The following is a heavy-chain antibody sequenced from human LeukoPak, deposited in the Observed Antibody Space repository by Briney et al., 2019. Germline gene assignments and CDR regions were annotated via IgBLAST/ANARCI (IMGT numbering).Heavy chain of an antibody. J-gene: IGHJ4*02. CDR1: GFTFSNYA. Sequence: GGSLRLSCAASGFTFSNYAMSWVRQAPGKGLEWVSAIRGGGVTTYYPDSVKGRFTISRDNSKNTLYLQINSLRVEDTAVYYCAKESTTVAGAWGYFDFWGQGALVTVSS. D-gene: IGHD6-13*01. CDR2: IRGGGVTT. CDR3: AKESTTVAGAWGYFDF. V-gene: IGHV3-23*01.